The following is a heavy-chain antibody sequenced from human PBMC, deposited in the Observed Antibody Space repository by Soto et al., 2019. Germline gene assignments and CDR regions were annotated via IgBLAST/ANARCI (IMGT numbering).Heavy chain of an antibody. D-gene: IGHD3-3*01. V-gene: IGHV4-39*01. J-gene: IGHJ4*02. Sequence: PSETLSLTCTVSGGSISSSSYYWGWIRQPPGKGLEWIGSIYYSGSTYYNPSLKSRVTISVDTSKNQFSLKLSSVTAADTAVYYCARTYYDFWSGYSEPYYFDYWGQGTLVTVSS. CDR3: ARTYYDFWSGYSEPYYFDY. CDR1: GGSISSSSYY. CDR2: IYYSGST.